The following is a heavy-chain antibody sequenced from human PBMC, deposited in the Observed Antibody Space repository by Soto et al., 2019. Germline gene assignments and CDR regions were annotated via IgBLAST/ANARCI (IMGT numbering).Heavy chain of an antibody. V-gene: IGHV3-74*01. J-gene: IGHJ3*02. Sequence: EVQLVESGGDLVQPGGSPRLSCAASGFTLSNYWMHWVRQAPGKGLVWVSRINNDGSTIHYTDSVKGRFTISRDNAKNTLYLQMHSLRAEDTAVYYCVRPTSEVDAFDIWGQGTMVTVSS. CDR3: VRPTSEVDAFDI. CDR2: INNDGSTI. CDR1: GFTLSNYW.